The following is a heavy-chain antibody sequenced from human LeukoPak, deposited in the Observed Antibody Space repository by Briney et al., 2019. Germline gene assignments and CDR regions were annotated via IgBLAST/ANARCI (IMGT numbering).Heavy chain of an antibody. CDR2: IYTSGST. Sequence: SETLSLTCTVSGGSISSYYWSWIRQPPGKGLEWIGYIYTSGSTNHNPSLKSRVTISVDTSKNQFSLKLSSVTAADTAVYYCARHVYCGGDCYSGWFDPWGQGTLVTVSS. V-gene: IGHV4-4*09. J-gene: IGHJ5*02. D-gene: IGHD2-21*02. CDR3: ARHVYCGGDCYSGWFDP. CDR1: GGSISSYY.